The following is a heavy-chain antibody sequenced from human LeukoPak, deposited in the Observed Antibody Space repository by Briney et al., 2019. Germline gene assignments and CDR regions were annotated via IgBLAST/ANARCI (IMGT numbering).Heavy chain of an antibody. CDR1: GFTFSNYA. CDR3: AKFRPITSVAGTIFHY. V-gene: IGHV3-23*01. J-gene: IGHJ4*02. CDR2: ISGSGGST. D-gene: IGHD6-19*01. Sequence: GGSLRLSCAASGFTFSNYAMSWVRQATGKGLEWVSAISGSGGSTYYADSVKGRFTISRDNSKNTLYLQMNSLRAEDTAVYYCAKFRPITSVAGTIFHYWGQGTLVTVSS.